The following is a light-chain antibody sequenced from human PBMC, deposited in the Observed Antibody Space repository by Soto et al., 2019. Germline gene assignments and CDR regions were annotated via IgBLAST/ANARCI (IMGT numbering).Light chain of an antibody. Sequence: QSVLTQPPSVSGAPGQRVTISCXXXXXNXXAGYDVHWYQQLPGTAPQLLIYGNSKRPSGVPDRFSGSKSGTSASLAITGLQAEDEADYYCQSYDSSLSVVFGGGTKLTVL. J-gene: IGLJ2*01. V-gene: IGLV1-40*01. CDR2: GNS. CDR3: QSYDSSLSVV. CDR1: XXNXXAGYD.